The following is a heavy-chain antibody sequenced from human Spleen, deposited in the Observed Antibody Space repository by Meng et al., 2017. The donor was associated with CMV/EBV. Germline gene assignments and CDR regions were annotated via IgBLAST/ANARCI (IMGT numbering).Heavy chain of an antibody. CDR1: FTFSSYS. CDR3: ARAVARQSLHPNDAFDI. V-gene: IGHV3-21*01. Sequence: FTFSSYSMNWVRQAPGKGLEWVSSISSSSSYIYYADSVKGRFTISRDNAKNSLYLQMNSLRAEDTAVYYCARAVARQSLHPNDAFDIWGQGTMVTVSS. CDR2: ISSSSSYI. J-gene: IGHJ3*02.